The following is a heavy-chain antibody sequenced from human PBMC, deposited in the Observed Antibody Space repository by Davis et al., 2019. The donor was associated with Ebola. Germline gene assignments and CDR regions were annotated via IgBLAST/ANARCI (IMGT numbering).Heavy chain of an antibody. J-gene: IGHJ4*02. CDR2: VNPNSANT. Sequence: AASVKVSCKASGYTFTNYDVHWVRQGTGQGLEWIGWVNPNSANTGYGQKFQGRVTMTRNTSISTAYMELSSLRSEDTAVYYCARERYSSSWPDYWGQGTLVTVSS. CDR3: ARERYSSSWPDY. CDR1: GYTFTNYD. D-gene: IGHD6-13*01. V-gene: IGHV1-8*01.